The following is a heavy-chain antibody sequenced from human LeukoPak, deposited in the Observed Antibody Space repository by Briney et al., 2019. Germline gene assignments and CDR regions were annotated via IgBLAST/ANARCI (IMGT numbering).Heavy chain of an antibody. V-gene: IGHV3-74*01. CDR3: ARGGGNGGLDY. Sequence: GGSLRLSCAASGFTFSSYWMHWVRQAPGKGLVWVSRINSDGRSTTYADSVKGRFTVSRDNAKNTLYLQMNSLSAEDTAVYYCARGGGNGGLDYWGQGTLVTVSS. D-gene: IGHD4-23*01. CDR1: GFTFSSYW. CDR2: INSDGRST. J-gene: IGHJ4*02.